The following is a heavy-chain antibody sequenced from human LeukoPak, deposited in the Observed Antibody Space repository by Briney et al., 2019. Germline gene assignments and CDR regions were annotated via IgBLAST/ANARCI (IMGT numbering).Heavy chain of an antibody. CDR1: GGSISSHYY. CDR2: IYYSGST. D-gene: IGHD3-10*01. V-gene: IGHV4-39*07. J-gene: IGHJ4*02. Sequence: SETLSLTCTVSGGSISSHYYWAWIRQPPGKGLEWIGTIYYSGSTYHNPSLKSRVTISVDTSKNQFSLKLSSVTAADTAVYYCARDTNLSGSPLDYWGQGTLVTVSS. CDR3: ARDTNLSGSPLDY.